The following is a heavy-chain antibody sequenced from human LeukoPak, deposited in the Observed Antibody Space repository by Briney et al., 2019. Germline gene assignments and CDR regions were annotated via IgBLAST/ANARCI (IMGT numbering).Heavy chain of an antibody. J-gene: IGHJ2*01. CDR3: ARVKAVAGENWYFDL. D-gene: IGHD6-19*01. V-gene: IGHV3-13*01. Sequence: QPGGSLRLSCAASGFTFSTYDMHWVRQATGKGLEWVSAIGTAGDTYYPGSVKGRFTISRENAKNSFYLQMNSLRAGDTAVYYCARVKAVAGENWYFDLWGGGTLVTVSS. CDR1: GFTFSTYD. CDR2: IGTAGDT.